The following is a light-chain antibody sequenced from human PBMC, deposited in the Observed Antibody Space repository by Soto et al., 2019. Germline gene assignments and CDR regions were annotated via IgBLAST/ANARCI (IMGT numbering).Light chain of an antibody. CDR2: DVR. CDR1: SSDVGSYNR. CDR3: SSYTSSSTYVV. Sequence: QSALTQPASVSGSPGQSITISCTGTSSDVGSYNRVSWYQQPPGKAPKLMIYDVRNRPSGVSNRFSGSKSGNTASLTISGLQAEDEADYYCSSYTSSSTYVVFGGGTQLTVL. J-gene: IGLJ2*01. V-gene: IGLV2-14*01.